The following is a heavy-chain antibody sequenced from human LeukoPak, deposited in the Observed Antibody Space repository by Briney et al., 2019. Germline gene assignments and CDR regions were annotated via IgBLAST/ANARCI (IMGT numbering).Heavy chain of an antibody. CDR3: ATGYYYDSSPIGFDP. J-gene: IGHJ5*02. CDR2: FDPEDGET. Sequence: ASVEVSCKVSGYTLTELSMHWVRQAPGKGLEWMGGFDPEDGETIYAQKFQGRVTMTEDTSADTAYMELSSLRSEDTAVYYCATGYYYDSSPIGFDPWGQGTLVTVSS. V-gene: IGHV1-24*01. D-gene: IGHD3-22*01. CDR1: GYTLTELS.